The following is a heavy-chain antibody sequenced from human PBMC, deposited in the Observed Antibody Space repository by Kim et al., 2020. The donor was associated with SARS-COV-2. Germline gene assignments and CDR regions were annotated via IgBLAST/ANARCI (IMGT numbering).Heavy chain of an antibody. CDR1: GGSISSSSYY. D-gene: IGHD6-13*01. J-gene: IGHJ4*02. CDR3: ARHDGSSWYEFDY. V-gene: IGHV4-39*01. CDR2: IYYSGST. Sequence: SETLSLTCTVSGGSISSSSYYWGWIRQPPGKGLEWIGTIYYSGSTDYNPSLKSRVTISVDTSKNQFSLKLSSVTAADTAVYYCARHDGSSWYEFDYWGQGTLAT.